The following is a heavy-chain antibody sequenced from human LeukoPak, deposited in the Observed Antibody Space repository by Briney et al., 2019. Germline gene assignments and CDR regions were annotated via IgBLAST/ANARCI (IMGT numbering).Heavy chain of an antibody. V-gene: IGHV4-61*02. CDR1: GGSISSGSYY. J-gene: IGHJ4*02. Sequence: SETLSLTCTVSGGSISSGSYYWSWIRQPAGKGLEWIGRIYTSGSTNYNPSLKSRVTISVDTSKNQFSLKLSSVTAADTAVYYCARAAVEMATIDYWGQRTLVTVSS. CDR3: ARAAVEMATIDY. CDR2: IYTSGST. D-gene: IGHD5-24*01.